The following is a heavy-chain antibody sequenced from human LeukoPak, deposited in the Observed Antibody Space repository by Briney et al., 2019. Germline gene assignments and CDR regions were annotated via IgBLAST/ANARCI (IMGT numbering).Heavy chain of an antibody. J-gene: IGHJ4*02. CDR1: GFTFSSYA. V-gene: IGHV3-23*01. CDR3: AKDPGISGTANYFDY. D-gene: IGHD1-7*01. CDR2: ISGGGGST. Sequence: GGSLRLSCAASGFTFSSYAMSWVRQAPGKGLEWVSVISGGGGSTYYADSVKGRFTISRDNPKNTLYLQMNSLRAEDTAVYYCAKDPGISGTANYFDYWGQGTLVTVSS.